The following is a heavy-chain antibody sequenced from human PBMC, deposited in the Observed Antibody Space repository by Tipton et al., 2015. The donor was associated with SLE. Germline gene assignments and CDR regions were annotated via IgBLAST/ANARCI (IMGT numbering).Heavy chain of an antibody. V-gene: IGHV4-39*07. Sequence: TLSLTCTVSGGSISRSSHSWDWIRQPPGKGLEWIGSIYGSGSSYYNPSLRSRVTISVDTSKNQFSLKLSSVTAADTAVYFCARDPPSSYYYGMDVWGRGATVTVSS. CDR2: IYGSGSS. D-gene: IGHD3-10*01. CDR1: GGSISRSSHS. J-gene: IGHJ6*02. CDR3: ARDPPSSYYYGMDV.